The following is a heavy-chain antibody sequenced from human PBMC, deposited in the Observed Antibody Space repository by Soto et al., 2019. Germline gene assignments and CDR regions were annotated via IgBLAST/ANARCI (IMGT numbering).Heavy chain of an antibody. Sequence: EVQLVESGGGLVKPGGSLRLSCAASRFTFSNAWMNWVRQAPGRELEWVGRIKTKAEGGTTDFTAPVKGRFTISRDDSKNTLYLQMNSLRTEDTAVYYCTTDTRWAVAGSPTQDYWGQGTLVTVSS. CDR2: IKTKAEGGTT. CDR1: RFTFSNAW. V-gene: IGHV3-15*07. CDR3: TTDTRWAVAGSPTQDY. D-gene: IGHD6-19*01. J-gene: IGHJ4*02.